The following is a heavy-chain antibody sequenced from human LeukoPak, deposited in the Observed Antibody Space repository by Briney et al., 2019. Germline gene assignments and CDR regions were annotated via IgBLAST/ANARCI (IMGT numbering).Heavy chain of an antibody. J-gene: IGHJ4*02. V-gene: IGHV3-21*01. CDR3: ATSYDILIGYFGS. CDR1: GFTFSGYS. D-gene: IGHD3-9*01. CDR2: ISSSSSYI. Sequence: GGSLRLSCAASGFTFSGYSMNWVRQAPGKGLEWVSSISSSSSYIYYADSVKGRFTISRDNAKNSLYLYMDSVRAEDTAVYYCATSYDILIGYFGSWGQGTLVTVSS.